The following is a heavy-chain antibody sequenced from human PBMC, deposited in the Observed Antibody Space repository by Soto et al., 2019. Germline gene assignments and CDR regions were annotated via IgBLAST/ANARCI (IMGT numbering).Heavy chain of an antibody. V-gene: IGHV3-30-3*01. CDR2: ISYDGSNK. D-gene: IGHD3-3*01. J-gene: IGHJ6*02. Sequence: GGSLRLSCAASGFTFSSYAMHWVRQAPGKGLEWVAVISYDGSNKYYADSVKGRFTISRDNSKNTLYLQMNSLRAEDTAVYYCARPQNDFWSGYPPYYYYYGMDVWGQGTTVTVSS. CDR3: ARPQNDFWSGYPPYYYYYGMDV. CDR1: GFTFSSYA.